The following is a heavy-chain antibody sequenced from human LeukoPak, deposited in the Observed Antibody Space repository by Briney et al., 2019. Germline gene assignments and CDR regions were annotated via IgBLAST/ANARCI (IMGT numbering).Heavy chain of an antibody. CDR2: ISSSSSYI. Sequence: GGSLRLSCAASGFTFSSYSMNWVRQAPGKGLEWVSSISSSSSYIYYADSVKGRFTISRDNAKNSLYLQMNSLRAEDTAVYYCATDLFSTVTTPKDWFDPWGQGTLVTVSS. CDR1: GFTFSSYS. V-gene: IGHV3-21*04. CDR3: ATDLFSTVTTPKDWFDP. J-gene: IGHJ5*02. D-gene: IGHD4-17*01.